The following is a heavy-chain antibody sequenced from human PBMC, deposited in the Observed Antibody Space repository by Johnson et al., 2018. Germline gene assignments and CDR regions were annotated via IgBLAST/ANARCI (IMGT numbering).Heavy chain of an antibody. CDR3: ARDFGYASGWSFDY. D-gene: IGHD6-19*01. J-gene: IGHJ4*02. Sequence: VQLQESGGGLVQPGGSLSLSCYGSGFTFSGYWMHWVRQVPGKGPVWVSRINSDGSMTDYADSVNGRFTIPRGNARHTLYLHMNRLRVEETAVYYCARDFGYASGWSFDYWGQGNLVTVSS. V-gene: IGHV3-74*01. CDR1: GFTFSGYW. CDR2: INSDGSMT.